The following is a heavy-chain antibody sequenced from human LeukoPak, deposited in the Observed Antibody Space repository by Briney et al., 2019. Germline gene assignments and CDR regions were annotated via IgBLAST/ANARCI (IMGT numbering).Heavy chain of an antibody. CDR2: INAYNSNT. CDR1: GYTFTYYV. Sequence: GASVKVSCKTSGYTFTYYVLSWVRQAPGQGLEWMGWINAYNSNTIDAQKFQGRVTMTTDTSTSTAYMELRSLRSDATAVYYCARGEKPYDYWGQGTLVSVSS. V-gene: IGHV1-18*01. J-gene: IGHJ4*02. CDR3: ARGEKPYDY. D-gene: IGHD1-26*01.